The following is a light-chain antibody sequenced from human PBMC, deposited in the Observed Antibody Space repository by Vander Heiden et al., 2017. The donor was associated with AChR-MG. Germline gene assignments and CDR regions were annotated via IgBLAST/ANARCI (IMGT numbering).Light chain of an antibody. Sequence: EIVLTQSPGTLSLSPWERATLSCRASQTVKSNYLAWYQQKPGQAPRLLIYGASSRATGIPDRFSGSKFGTDFTLTISRLEPEDFAVYYCQQEGSSPYTFGQGTKVDIK. CDR2: GAS. V-gene: IGKV3-20*01. J-gene: IGKJ2*01. CDR3: QQEGSSPYT. CDR1: QTVKSNY.